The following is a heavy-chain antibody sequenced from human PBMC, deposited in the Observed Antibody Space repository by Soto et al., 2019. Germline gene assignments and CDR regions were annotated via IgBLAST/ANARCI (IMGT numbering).Heavy chain of an antibody. Sequence: SQTLSLTCVISGDSVSSNSTAWNWIRQSPSRGLEWLGRTYYRSKWYNDYAVSVKSRITINPDTSNNQFSLQLNSVTPEDTAVYYCARDKAAAGKYYFYYSGMDFWCPGTAVTVSS. V-gene: IGHV6-1*01. CDR1: GDSVSSNSTA. CDR3: ARDKAAAGKYYFYYSGMDF. CDR2: TYYRSKWYN. D-gene: IGHD6-13*01. J-gene: IGHJ6*02.